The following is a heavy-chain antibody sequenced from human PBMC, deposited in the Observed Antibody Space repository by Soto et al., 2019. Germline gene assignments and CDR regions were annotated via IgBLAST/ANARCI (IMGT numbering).Heavy chain of an antibody. CDR3: AREGYCSGDSCYGSDV. Sequence: QVQLVQSGAEVKKPGSSVKVSCKASGGTFSSYTISWVRQARGQGLECMGRIITILGIANYAQKFQGRVTITADKFTSTAYMELSSLRSEDTAVSYCAREGYCSGDSCYGSDVWGQGTTVTVSS. J-gene: IGHJ6*02. CDR1: GGTFSSYT. D-gene: IGHD2-15*01. V-gene: IGHV1-69*08. CDR2: IITILGIA.